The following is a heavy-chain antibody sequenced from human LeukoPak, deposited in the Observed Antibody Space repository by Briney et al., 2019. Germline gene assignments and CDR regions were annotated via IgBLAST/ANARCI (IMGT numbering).Heavy chain of an antibody. D-gene: IGHD6-19*01. V-gene: IGHV3-9*01. Sequence: GGSLRLSCAASGFTFDDYAMHWVRQVPGKGLEWVSGIKWNSDSIGYADSVKGRFTISRDNAKNSLYLQMNSLRAEDTALYYCAASSGWYDYWGQGTLVTVSS. CDR3: AASSGWYDY. CDR2: IKWNSDSI. J-gene: IGHJ4*02. CDR1: GFTFDDYA.